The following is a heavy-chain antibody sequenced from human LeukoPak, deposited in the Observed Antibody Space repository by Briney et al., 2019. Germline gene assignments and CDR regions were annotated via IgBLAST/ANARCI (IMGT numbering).Heavy chain of an antibody. J-gene: IGHJ3*02. V-gene: IGHV1-69*05. D-gene: IGHD4-17*01. CDR1: GGTFSSYA. CDR2: IIPIFGTA. CDR3: ARDGGASTVTTLAFAI. Sequence: SVKVSCKASGGTFSSYAISWVRQAPGQGLEWMGGIIPIFGTANYAQKFQGRVTITTDESTSTAYMELSSLRSEDTAVYYCARDGGASTVTTLAFAIWGQGTMVTVSS.